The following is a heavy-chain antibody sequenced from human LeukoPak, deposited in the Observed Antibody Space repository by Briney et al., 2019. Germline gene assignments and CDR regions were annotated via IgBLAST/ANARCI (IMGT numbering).Heavy chain of an antibody. D-gene: IGHD1-26*01. J-gene: IGHJ3*02. CDR2: TRRKVDSYTT. CDR3: TRAVLGAGTDI. V-gene: IGHV3-72*01. Sequence: GGSLRLSCAASGFSLSDHYMDWVRQAPGKGLEWVGRTRRKVDSYTTEYAASVKGRFTISRDDSENSLYLQMNSLKTEDTAIYYCTRAVLGAGTDIWGQGTLVTVSS. CDR1: GFSLSDHY.